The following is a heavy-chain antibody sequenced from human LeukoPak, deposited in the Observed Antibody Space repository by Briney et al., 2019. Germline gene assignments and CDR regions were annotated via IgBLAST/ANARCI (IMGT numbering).Heavy chain of an antibody. CDR2: INNDGSRT. Sequence: GGSLRLSCVASEFTFSKYWMHWVRQARGKGLVSVSRINNDGSRTTYADSVKGRFTISRDNAKNSLYLQMNSLRAEDSAVYYCARGLIAAAGTGYYYYHGMDVWGQGTTVTVSS. J-gene: IGHJ6*02. D-gene: IGHD6-13*01. V-gene: IGHV3-74*01. CDR3: ARGLIAAAGTGYYYYHGMDV. CDR1: EFTFSKYW.